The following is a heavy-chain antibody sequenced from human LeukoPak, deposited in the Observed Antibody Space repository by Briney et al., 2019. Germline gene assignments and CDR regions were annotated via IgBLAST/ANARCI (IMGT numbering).Heavy chain of an antibody. J-gene: IGHJ4*02. D-gene: IGHD1-26*01. CDR2: IYYGVHT. V-gene: IGHV4-39*07. CDR1: GGSISSSSYY. CDR3: RSGTFSFDY. Sequence: PSETLSLTCTVSGGSISSSSYYWGWIRQPPGKGLEWIGSIYYGVHTYYNPSLQSRVTMSVDPSKTQFSLKLTSVTAADTAVYYCRSGTFSFDYWGQGTQVTVSS.